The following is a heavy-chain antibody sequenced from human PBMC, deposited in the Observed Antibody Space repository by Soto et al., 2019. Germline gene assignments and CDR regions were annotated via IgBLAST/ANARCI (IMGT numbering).Heavy chain of an antibody. CDR1: GFSLSTSGVG. CDR2: IYWDDDK. D-gene: IGHD1-26*01. J-gene: IGHJ4*02. V-gene: IGHV2-5*02. CDR3: ARPPDLLCPDCFDS. Sequence: QITLKESGPTLVKPTQTLTLTCTFSGFSLSTSGVGVGWIRQPPGKALEWLALIYWDDDKRYSPSLKSRLTITKDTSKNQVVLTMTNMDPVDTATYYCARPPDLLCPDCFDSWGQGTLVTVSS.